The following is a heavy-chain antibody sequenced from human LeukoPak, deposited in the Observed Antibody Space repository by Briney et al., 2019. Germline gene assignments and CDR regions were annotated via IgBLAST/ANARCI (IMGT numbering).Heavy chain of an antibody. Sequence: SETLSLTCTVSGGSISSYYWSWIRQPPGKGLEWIGYIYYSGSTNYNPSLKSRVTISVDTSKNQFSPKLSSVTAADTAVYYCARGAYSSGWYYFDYWGQGTLVTVSS. CDR2: IYYSGST. J-gene: IGHJ4*02. D-gene: IGHD6-19*01. CDR3: ARGAYSSGWYYFDY. CDR1: GGSISSYY. V-gene: IGHV4-59*01.